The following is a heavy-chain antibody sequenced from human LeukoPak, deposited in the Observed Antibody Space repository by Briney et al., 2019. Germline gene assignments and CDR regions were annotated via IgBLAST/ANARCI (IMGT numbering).Heavy chain of an antibody. Sequence: SETLSLTCTVSGSSISSYYWSWIRQPPGKGLEWIGYIYYSGSTNYNPSLKSRVTISVDTSKNQFSLKLSSVTAADTAVYYCARSSTHAFDIWGQGTMVTVSS. J-gene: IGHJ3*02. CDR3: ARSSTHAFDI. V-gene: IGHV4-59*08. CDR1: GSSISSYY. CDR2: IYYSGST. D-gene: IGHD6-13*01.